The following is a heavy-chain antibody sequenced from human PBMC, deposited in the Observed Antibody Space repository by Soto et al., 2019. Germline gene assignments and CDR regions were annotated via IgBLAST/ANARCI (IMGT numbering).Heavy chain of an antibody. Sequence: EVQLLESGGGLVQPGGSLRLSCAASGFTFSSYAMSWVRQAPGKGLEWVSAISGSGGSTYYADSVKGRFTISRDNSKNTLYLQMNSLRAEDTAVYYCAKVPGGSSSSKSLSFGTATQADYWGQGTLVTVSS. CDR1: GFTFSSYA. D-gene: IGHD6-6*01. CDR2: ISGSGGST. V-gene: IGHV3-23*01. CDR3: AKVPGGSSSSKSLSFGTATQADY. J-gene: IGHJ4*02.